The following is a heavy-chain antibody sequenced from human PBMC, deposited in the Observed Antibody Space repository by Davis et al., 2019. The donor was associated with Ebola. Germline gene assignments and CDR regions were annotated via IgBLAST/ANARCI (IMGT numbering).Heavy chain of an antibody. CDR3: ASGGAGHYDCWSGYYTGGFDY. CDR2: IKQDGSEK. J-gene: IGHJ4*02. V-gene: IGHV3-7*01. CDR1: GFTFSSYW. Sequence: GESLKISCAASGFTFSSYWMSWVRQAPGKGLEWVANIKQDGSEKYYVDSVKGRFTISRDNAKNSLYLQMNSLRAEDTAVYYCASGGAGHYDCWSGYYTGGFDYWGQGTLVTVSS. D-gene: IGHD3-3*01.